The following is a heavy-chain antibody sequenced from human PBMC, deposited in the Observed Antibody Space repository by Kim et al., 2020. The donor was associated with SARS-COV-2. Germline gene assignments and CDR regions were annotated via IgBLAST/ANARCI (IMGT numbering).Heavy chain of an antibody. J-gene: IGHJ4*02. Sequence: SETLSLTCTVSGGSISSSSYYWGWIRQPPGKGLEWIGSIYYSGSTYYNPSLKSRVTISVDTSKNQFSLKLSSVTAADTAVYYCARHYGWLGDFDYWGQGTLVTVSS. CDR3: ARHYGWLGDFDY. D-gene: IGHD3-16*01. V-gene: IGHV4-39*01. CDR2: IYYSGST. CDR1: GGSISSSSYY.